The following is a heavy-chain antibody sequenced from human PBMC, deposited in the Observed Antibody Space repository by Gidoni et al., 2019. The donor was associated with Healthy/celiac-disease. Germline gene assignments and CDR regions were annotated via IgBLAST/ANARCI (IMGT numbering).Heavy chain of an antibody. V-gene: IGHV3-21*01. Sequence: EVQRVESGGGLVKPGGSRRRAGAASGVTCSSYSMTGVRQAPGKGLDSFSSLRSSSSYLYSADSVHGRFPISRATATTSLSLHLNSLRAEYTAVYYCATLPSGSGIDYGMDVCGQGTTVTVSS. D-gene: IGHD3-10*01. J-gene: IGHJ6*02. CDR3: ATLPSGSGIDYGMDV. CDR1: GVTCSSYS. CDR2: LRSSSSYL.